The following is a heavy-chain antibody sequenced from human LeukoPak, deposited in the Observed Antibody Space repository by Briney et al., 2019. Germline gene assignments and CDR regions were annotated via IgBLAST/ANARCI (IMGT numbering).Heavy chain of an antibody. Sequence: ASVKVSCKASGYTFTNQNINWVRQASGQGLEWMGWMDPNSGYTGSAKKFQGRVTMTWNTSISTAYMELSSLRSEDTAIYFCARVLLLCGGGLCNHHYYFDSWGQGTLVTVSS. CDR1: GYTFTNQN. CDR2: MDPNSGYT. V-gene: IGHV1-8*01. CDR3: ARVLLLCGGGLCNHHYYFDS. D-gene: IGHD2-21*01. J-gene: IGHJ4*02.